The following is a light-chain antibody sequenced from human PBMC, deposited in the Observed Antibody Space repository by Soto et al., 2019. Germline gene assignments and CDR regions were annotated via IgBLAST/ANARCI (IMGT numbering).Light chain of an antibody. J-gene: IGKJ1*01. CDR1: QSVSSN. CDR2: GAS. CDR3: QQYNNWPTWT. V-gene: IGKV3-15*01. Sequence: EIVMTQSPATLSVSPGERATLSCRASQSVSSNLAWYQQKPGQAPRLLIYGASTRATGIPARFSGSGSGTEFTLTISSLQSEDFAVYYCQQYNNWPTWTLGQGTNVQIK.